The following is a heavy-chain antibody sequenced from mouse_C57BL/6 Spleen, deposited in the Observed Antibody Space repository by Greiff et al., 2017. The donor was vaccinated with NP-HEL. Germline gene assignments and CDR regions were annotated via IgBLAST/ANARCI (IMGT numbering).Heavy chain of an antibody. D-gene: IGHD2-3*01. Sequence: VQLQQSGPELVKPGASVKISCKASGYTFTDYYMNWVKQSHGKSLEWIGDINPNNGGTSYNQKFKGKATLTVDKSSSTAYMELRSLTSEDSAVYYCARKPDGSDYWGQGTTLTVSS. CDR2: INPNNGGT. V-gene: IGHV1-26*01. CDR3: ARKPDGSDY. J-gene: IGHJ2*01. CDR1: GYTFTDYY.